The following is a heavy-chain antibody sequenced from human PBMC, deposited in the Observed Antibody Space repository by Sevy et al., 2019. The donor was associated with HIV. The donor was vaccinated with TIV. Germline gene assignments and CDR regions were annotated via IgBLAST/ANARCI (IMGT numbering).Heavy chain of an antibody. CDR1: GYIFSDYN. D-gene: IGHD2-21*01. J-gene: IGHJ3*02. CDR3: VREDINGPRTLVTFDI. CDR2: INPNSGVT. Sequence: ASVKVSCKTTGYIFSDYNMHWVRQAPGQGLEWMALINPNSGVTIYAHNFRCRVSVTRDTSMSTAYMELSGLTSDDTAVYYCVREDINGPRTLVTFDIWGQGTMVTVSS. V-gene: IGHV1-2*06.